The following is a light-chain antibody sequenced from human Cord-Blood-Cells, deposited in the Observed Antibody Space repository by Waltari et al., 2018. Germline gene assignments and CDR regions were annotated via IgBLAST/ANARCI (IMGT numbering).Light chain of an antibody. CDR1: SSDVGSYNL. J-gene: IGLJ2*01. Sequence: QSALTQPASVSGSPGQSITISCTGTSSDVGSYNLVSWYQQPPGKAPKLMIYEGSKRPSGLPSRFSGASAGNMASLTIAGVPAEDDADYYCCSYAGSSVVSRGGTKLTVL. CDR2: EGS. V-gene: IGLV2-23*01. CDR3: CSYAGSSVV.